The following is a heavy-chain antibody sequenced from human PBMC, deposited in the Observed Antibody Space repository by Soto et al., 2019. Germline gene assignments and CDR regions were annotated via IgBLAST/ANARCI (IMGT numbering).Heavy chain of an antibody. CDR2: IYSGGST. J-gene: IGHJ4*02. CDR3: AAYSHKGY. Sequence: EEQLVESGGDLVQPGGSLRLSCAASGFTVSNNYMSWVRQAPGKGLEWVSLIYSGGSTYYADSVKGRFTISRDSSKNTLYFQMNSLGAEDMAMYYCAAYSHKGYWGQGTLVTGSS. D-gene: IGHD3-16*01. CDR1: GFTVSNNY. V-gene: IGHV3-66*01.